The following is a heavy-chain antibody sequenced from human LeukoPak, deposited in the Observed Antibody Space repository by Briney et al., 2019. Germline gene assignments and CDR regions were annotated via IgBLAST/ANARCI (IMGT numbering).Heavy chain of an antibody. Sequence: PGGSLRLSCAASGFTFSSYEMNWVRQAPGKGLEWVSYISGSGTTIYYADSVRGRFTISRDNAKNSLYLQMNSLRAEDTAVYYCVSAYGGLLDYWGQGTLVTDSS. D-gene: IGHD3-16*01. CDR3: VSAYGGLLDY. V-gene: IGHV3-48*03. CDR1: GFTFSSYE. CDR2: ISGSGTTI. J-gene: IGHJ4*02.